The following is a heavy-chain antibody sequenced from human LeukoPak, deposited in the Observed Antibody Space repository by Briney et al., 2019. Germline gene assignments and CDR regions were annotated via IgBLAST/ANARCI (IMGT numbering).Heavy chain of an antibody. CDR2: ISYDGSNK. Sequence: GGSLRLSCAASGFPFSSYGMHWVRPAPGEGLEWAAVISYDGSNKYYADSVKGRFTISRDNSKNTLYLQMNSLRAEDTAVYFCAKDLEDYSSVWGQGTLVTVSS. V-gene: IGHV3-30*18. CDR3: AKDLEDYSSV. D-gene: IGHD4-11*01. CDR1: GFPFSSYG. J-gene: IGHJ4*02.